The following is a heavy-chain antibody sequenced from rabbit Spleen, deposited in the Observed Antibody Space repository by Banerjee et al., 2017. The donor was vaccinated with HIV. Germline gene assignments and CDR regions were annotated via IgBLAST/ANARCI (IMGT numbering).Heavy chain of an antibody. V-gene: IGHV1S40*01. CDR1: GFSFSYNDY. J-gene: IGHJ4*01. Sequence: QSLEESGGDLVKPGAALTLTCTASGFSFSYNDYMCWVRQSPGKGPEWSACIGTAITYTTYYATWAKGRFTISKTSSTTVTLQMTSLTAADTATYFCTRDDGSGHYIDGYFNLWGQGTLVTVS. D-gene: IGHD1-1*01. CDR2: IGTAITYTT. CDR3: TRDDGSGHYIDGYFNL.